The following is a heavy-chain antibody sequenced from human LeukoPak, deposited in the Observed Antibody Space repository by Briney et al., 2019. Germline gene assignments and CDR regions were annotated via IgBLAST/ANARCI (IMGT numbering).Heavy chain of an antibody. CDR1: GYSISSGYD. CDR3: ASQLTGDNFDY. Sequence: SETLSLTCAVSGYSISSGYDWGWIRQPPGKGLEWIGSIYHSGSTYYNPSLKSRVTISVDTSKNQFSLKLSSVTAADTPVYYCASQLTGDNFDYWGQGTLVTVSS. CDR2: IYHSGST. D-gene: IGHD7-27*01. V-gene: IGHV4-38-2*01. J-gene: IGHJ4*02.